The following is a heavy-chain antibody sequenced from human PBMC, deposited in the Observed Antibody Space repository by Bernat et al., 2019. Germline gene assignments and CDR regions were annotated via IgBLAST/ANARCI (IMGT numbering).Heavy chain of an antibody. V-gene: IGHV3-72*01. CDR3: ARSTSGSILDY. CDR2: INKGNSHTT. J-gene: IGHJ4*02. Sequence: EVHLVESGGGLVQPGGSLRLSCAASGFMFSDHYMDWVRQAPGKGLEWLGRINKGNSHTTEYAASVKGRFTVSRDDSRNSLFLQLNSLSAEDTAVYYCARSTSGSILDYWGQGALVNVSS. CDR1: GFMFSDHY. D-gene: IGHD3-22*01.